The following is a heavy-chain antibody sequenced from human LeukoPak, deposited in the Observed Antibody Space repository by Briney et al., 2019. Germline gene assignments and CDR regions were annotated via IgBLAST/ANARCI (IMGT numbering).Heavy chain of an antibody. CDR2: ISYDGSNK. CDR3: AKDRSSGWPSAFDI. J-gene: IGHJ3*02. V-gene: IGHV3-30*18. Sequence: PGGSLRLSCAASGFTFSSYGMHWVRQAPAKGLQWVAVISYDGSNKYYADSVKGRFTISRDNSKNTLYLQMNSLRAEDTALYYCAKDRSSGWPSAFDIWGQGTMVTVSS. CDR1: GFTFSSYG. D-gene: IGHD6-19*01.